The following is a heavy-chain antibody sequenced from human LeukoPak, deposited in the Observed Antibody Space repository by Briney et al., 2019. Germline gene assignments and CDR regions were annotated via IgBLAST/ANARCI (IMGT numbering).Heavy chain of an antibody. J-gene: IGHJ6*03. Sequence: SETLSLTCTVSGGSISSSSYYWGWIRQPPGKGLEWIGSIYYSGSTYYNPSLKSRVTISVDTSKNQFSLKLSSVTAADAAVYYCARLKNYYYYYMDVWGKGTTVTVSS. CDR1: GGSISSSSYY. V-gene: IGHV4-39*01. CDR2: IYYSGST. CDR3: ARLKNYYYYYMDV.